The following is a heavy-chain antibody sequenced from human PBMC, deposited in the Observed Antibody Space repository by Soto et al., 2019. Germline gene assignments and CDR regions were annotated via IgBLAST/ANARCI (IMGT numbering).Heavy chain of an antibody. Sequence: GGSLRLSCAASGFTFSSYAMSWVRQAPGKGLEWVSAISGSGGSTYYADPVKGRFTIARDNSKNTLYLQMNSLRAEDSAVYYCAKGTLLWFGELLYFDYWGQGTLVTVSS. D-gene: IGHD3-10*01. V-gene: IGHV3-23*01. J-gene: IGHJ4*02. CDR3: AKGTLLWFGELLYFDY. CDR1: GFTFSSYA. CDR2: ISGSGGST.